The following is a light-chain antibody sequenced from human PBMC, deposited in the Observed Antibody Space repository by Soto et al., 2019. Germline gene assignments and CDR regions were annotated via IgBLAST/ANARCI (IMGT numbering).Light chain of an antibody. CDR3: QQYYSRPS. V-gene: IGKV4-1*01. CDR2: WSS. J-gene: IGKJ3*01. CDR1: QRVLYSSNNKNY. Sequence: DIVMTQSPDSLAVSLGERATINCKSSQRVLYSSNNKNYFAWYQQKPGQPPKLLIYWSSTRESGVPDRFSGSGSGTDFTLTISCLQAEDVAVYYCQQYYSRPSFGPGTKVDIK.